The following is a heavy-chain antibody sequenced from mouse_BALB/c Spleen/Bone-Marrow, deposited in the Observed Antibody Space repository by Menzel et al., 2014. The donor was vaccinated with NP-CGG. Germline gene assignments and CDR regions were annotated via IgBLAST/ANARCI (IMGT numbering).Heavy chain of an antibody. V-gene: IGHV2-9*02. D-gene: IGHD2-14*01. CDR3: ARDNYRGAWFAY. J-gene: IGHJ3*01. CDR2: IWAGGST. Sequence: VQLQQSGPGLVAPSQSLSITCTVSGFSLTSYGVHWVRQPPGKGLEWLGVIWAGGSTNYNSALMSRLSISKDNSKSQVFLKMNSLQTYDTTMFYCARDNYRGAWFAYWGQGTLVTVSA. CDR1: GFSLTSYG.